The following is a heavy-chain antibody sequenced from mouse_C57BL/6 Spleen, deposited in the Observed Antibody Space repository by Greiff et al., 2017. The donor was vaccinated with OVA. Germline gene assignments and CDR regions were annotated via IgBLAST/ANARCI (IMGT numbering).Heavy chain of an antibody. CDR1: GYSFTGYF. V-gene: IGHV1-20*01. J-gene: IGHJ4*01. D-gene: IGHD2-1*01. Sequence: EVQLQQSGPELVKPGDSVKISCKASGYSFTGYFMNWVMQSHGKSLEWIGRINPYNGDTFYNQKFKGKATLTVDKSSSTAHMELRSLTTEDSAVYYCAREGLYYGNSYAMDYWGQGTSVTVSS. CDR2: INPYNGDT. CDR3: AREGLYYGNSYAMDY.